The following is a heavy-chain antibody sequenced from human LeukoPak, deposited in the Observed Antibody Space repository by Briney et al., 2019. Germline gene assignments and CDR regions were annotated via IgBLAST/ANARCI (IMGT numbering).Heavy chain of an antibody. CDR1: GGSISSTSYY. Sequence: SETLSLTCTVSGGSISSTSYYWGWIRQPPGKGLEWIGSIYYSWDTYYNPSLKSRVTISVDTSKNQFSLKLSSVTAADTAVYYCARRGPPRTMLRGVKSGWFDPWGQGTLVTVSS. CDR2: IYYSWDT. D-gene: IGHD3-10*01. CDR3: ARRGPPRTMLRGVKSGWFDP. J-gene: IGHJ5*02. V-gene: IGHV4-39*01.